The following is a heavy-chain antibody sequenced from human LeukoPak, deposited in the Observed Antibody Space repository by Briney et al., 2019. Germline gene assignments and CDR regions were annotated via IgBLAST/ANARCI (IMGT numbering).Heavy chain of an antibody. Sequence: GESLKISCKGSGYSFTSYWIGWVRQMPGKGLEWMGIIYPGDSDTRYSPSFQGQVTISADKSISTAYLQWSSLKASDTAMCYCARQRMGYCSSTSCTYYYYMDVWGKGTTVTVSS. V-gene: IGHV5-51*01. CDR1: GYSFTSYW. CDR3: ARQRMGYCSSTSCTYYYYMDV. J-gene: IGHJ6*03. CDR2: IYPGDSDT. D-gene: IGHD2-2*01.